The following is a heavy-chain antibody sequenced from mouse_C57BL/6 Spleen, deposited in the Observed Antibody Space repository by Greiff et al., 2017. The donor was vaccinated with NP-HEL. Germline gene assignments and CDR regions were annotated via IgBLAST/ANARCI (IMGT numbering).Heavy chain of an antibody. V-gene: IGHV1-64*01. CDR2: IHPNSGST. CDR3: ATLTGVVERDY. Sequence: MQQPGAELVKPGASVKLSCKASGYTFTSYWMHWVKQRPGQGLEWIGMIHPNSGSTNYNEKFKSKATLTVDKSSSTAYMQLSSLTSEDSAVYCCATLTGVVERDYWGQGTTLTVSS. CDR1: GYTFTSYW. J-gene: IGHJ2*01. D-gene: IGHD1-3*01.